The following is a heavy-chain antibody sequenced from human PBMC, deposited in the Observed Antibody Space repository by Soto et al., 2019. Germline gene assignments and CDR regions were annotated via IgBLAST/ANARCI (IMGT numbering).Heavy chain of an antibody. J-gene: IGHJ4*02. V-gene: IGHV4-39*07. D-gene: IGHD2-8*02. Sequence: SETLSLTCTVSGHSISSSNYYWVWIRQPPGKGLEWIGSIFYSGFTYDNPSLKSRVTISVDTSKNQFSLKLTSVTAADTAVYYCARDKITGLFDYWGQGTLVTVSS. CDR2: IFYSGFT. CDR3: ARDKITGLFDY. CDR1: GHSISSSNYY.